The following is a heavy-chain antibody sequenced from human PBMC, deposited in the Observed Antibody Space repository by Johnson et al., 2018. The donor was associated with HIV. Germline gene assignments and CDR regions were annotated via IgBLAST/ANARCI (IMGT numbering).Heavy chain of an antibody. J-gene: IGHJ3*02. CDR3: ARGGKRVMAAFDI. CDR2: LSYDGSTK. D-gene: IGHD3-16*01. Sequence: QEQLVESGGGVVQPGRSLGLSCAASGFSFSSYAMHWVRQAPGKGLEWVASLSYDGSTKDYADSVKGRFTISRDNSKNTLYLQMNSLRAEDTAVYYCARGGKRVMAAFDIWGQGTMVTVSS. V-gene: IGHV3-30*04. CDR1: GFSFSSYA.